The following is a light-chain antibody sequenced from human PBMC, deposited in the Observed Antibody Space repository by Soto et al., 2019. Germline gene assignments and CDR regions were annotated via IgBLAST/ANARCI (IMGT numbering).Light chain of an antibody. Sequence: QSAPTQPASVSGSPGQSITISCTGTSRDIGGYNYVSWYQQYPGKAPKLIIYEVSIRPSGVSGRFSGSKSGNTASLTISGLRSEDEADYYCSSFERSGTRVIGGGTKVTVL. V-gene: IGLV2-14*01. CDR1: SRDIGGYNY. J-gene: IGLJ2*01. CDR2: EVS. CDR3: SSFERSGTRV.